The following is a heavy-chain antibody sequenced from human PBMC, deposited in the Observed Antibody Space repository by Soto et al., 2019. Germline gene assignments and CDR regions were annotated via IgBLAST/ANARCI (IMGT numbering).Heavy chain of an antibody. Sequence: QVQLQESGPGLVKPSETLSLTCTVSGGSISSFYWSWVRQPPGKGLEWIGYIYYNGSTNYNPSLTSRVTMSIDTSKKQFSLRLTSVTAADTAVYYCARVASYDYSVNYWGQGTLVTVSS. CDR3: ARVASYDYSVNY. CDR2: IYYNGST. CDR1: GGSISSFY. D-gene: IGHD4-17*01. V-gene: IGHV4-59*01. J-gene: IGHJ4*02.